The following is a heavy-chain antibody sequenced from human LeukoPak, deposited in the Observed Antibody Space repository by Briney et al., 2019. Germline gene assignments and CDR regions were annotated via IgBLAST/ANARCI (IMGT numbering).Heavy chain of an antibody. CDR3: ARDLGYCSGGSCYSPSAFDI. CDR2: IYDSGTT. CDR1: GFTVSSYY. V-gene: IGHV3-66*01. D-gene: IGHD2-15*01. J-gene: IGHJ3*02. Sequence: GGSLRLSCAASGFTVSSYYMTWVRQAPGKGLEWVSIIYDSGTTYYADSVKGRFTISRDNAKNSLYLQMNSLRAEDTAVYYCARDLGYCSGGSCYSPSAFDIWGQGTMVTVSS.